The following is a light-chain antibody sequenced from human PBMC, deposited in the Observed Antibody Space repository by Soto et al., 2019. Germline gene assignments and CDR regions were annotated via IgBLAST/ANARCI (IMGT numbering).Light chain of an antibody. Sequence: EIVLTQSPGTLSLSPGERATLSCRASQSVSSDYLAWYQQSPGQAPRLLIYGVSRRATGIPDRFSGSGSGTDFTLTISRLEPEDFAMYYCHQYGSSPLTFGGGTKVEIK. V-gene: IGKV3-20*01. J-gene: IGKJ4*01. CDR2: GVS. CDR1: QSVSSDY. CDR3: HQYGSSPLT.